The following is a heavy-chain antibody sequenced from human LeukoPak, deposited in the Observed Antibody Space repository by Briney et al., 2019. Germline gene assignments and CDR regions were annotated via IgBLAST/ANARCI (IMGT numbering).Heavy chain of an antibody. Sequence: SQTLSLTCTVSGGSISSGGYYWSWIRQHPGKGLEWIGYIYYSGSTYYNPSLKSRVTISVDTSKNQFSLKLSSVTAADTAVYYCVRDPSTAAAGTGFDYWGQGTLVTVSS. V-gene: IGHV4-31*03. CDR3: VRDPSTAAAGTGFDY. CDR1: GGSISSGGYY. CDR2: IYYSGST. J-gene: IGHJ4*02. D-gene: IGHD6-13*01.